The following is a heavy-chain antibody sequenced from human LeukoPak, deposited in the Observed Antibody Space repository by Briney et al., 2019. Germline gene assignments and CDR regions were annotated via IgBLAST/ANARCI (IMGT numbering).Heavy chain of an antibody. Sequence: GASVKVSCKASGYTFTGYYMHWVRQAPGQGLEWMGIINPSGGSTSYAQKFQGRVTMTRDTSTSTVYMELSSLRSEDTAVYYCARGMFWSGYYTYYFDYWGQGTLVTVSS. CDR1: GYTFTGYY. CDR2: INPSGGST. CDR3: ARGMFWSGYYTYYFDY. D-gene: IGHD3-3*01. V-gene: IGHV1-46*01. J-gene: IGHJ4*02.